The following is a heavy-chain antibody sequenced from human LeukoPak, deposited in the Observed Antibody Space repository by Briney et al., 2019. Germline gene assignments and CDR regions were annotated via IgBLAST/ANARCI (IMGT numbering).Heavy chain of an antibody. CDR2: INPSGGST. Sequence: GASVKVSCKASGYTFTSYYMHWVRQAPGQGLEWMGIINPSGGSTSYAQKLQGRVTMTTDTSTSTAYMELRSLRSDDTAVYYCAREGQVVVITRDYGMDVWGQGTTVTVSS. CDR1: GYTFTSYY. D-gene: IGHD3-22*01. CDR3: AREGQVVVITRDYGMDV. J-gene: IGHJ6*02. V-gene: IGHV1-46*01.